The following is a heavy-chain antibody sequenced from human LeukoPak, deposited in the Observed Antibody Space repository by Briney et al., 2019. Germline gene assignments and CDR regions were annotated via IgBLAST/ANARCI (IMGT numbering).Heavy chain of an antibody. J-gene: IGHJ4*02. CDR1: GFSFSNYW. D-gene: IGHD1-26*01. CDR2: IKRDESEK. Sequence: GGSLRLSCAASGFSFSNYWMSWVRQAPGKGLEWVANIKRDESEKSYVDSVKGRFTISRDNGKNSLYLQMNSLRGEDTAVYYRARERRIVEKSFDYWGQGTLVTVSS. CDR3: ARERRIVEKSFDY. V-gene: IGHV3-7*03.